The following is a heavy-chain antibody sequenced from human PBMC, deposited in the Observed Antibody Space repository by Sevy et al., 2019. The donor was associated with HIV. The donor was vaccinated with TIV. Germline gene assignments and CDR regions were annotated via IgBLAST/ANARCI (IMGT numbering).Heavy chain of an antibody. CDR1: GFTFSTYA. J-gene: IGHJ4*02. CDR2: ISGSGGST. V-gene: IGHV3-23*01. CDR3: AKRPYGDYRPPFDY. Sequence: GGCLRLSCTASGFTFSTYAMSWVRQAPGKGLEWLSAISGSGGSTYYADSVKGQFTVSRDNSKNTLFLQMNNLRADDTAEYYCAKRPYGDYRPPFDYWGQGTLVTVSS. D-gene: IGHD4-17*01.